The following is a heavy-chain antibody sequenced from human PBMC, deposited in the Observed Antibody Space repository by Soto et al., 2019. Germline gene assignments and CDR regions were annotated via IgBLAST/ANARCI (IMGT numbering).Heavy chain of an antibody. D-gene: IGHD2-21*02. CDR2: IYHSGST. CDR1: GGSISSGGYS. V-gene: IGHV4-30-2*01. J-gene: IGHJ4*02. Sequence: QLQLQESGSGLVKPSQTLSLTCAVSGGSISSGGYSWSWIRQPPGKGLEWIGYIYHSGSTYYIPSLKSRVTIAVDRSKNQFSLKLSSVTAADTAVYYCARGRYGGNSVFDYWGQGTLVTVSS. CDR3: ARGRYGGNSVFDY.